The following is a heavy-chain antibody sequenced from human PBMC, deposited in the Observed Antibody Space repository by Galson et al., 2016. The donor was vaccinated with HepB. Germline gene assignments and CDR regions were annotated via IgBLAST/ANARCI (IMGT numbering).Heavy chain of an antibody. Sequence: ETLSLTCTVLGGSVRSGFYYWSWIRQPPGRGLEWIGYIYYSGSTNYNPSLKSRLTISVDTSKNQFSLKLRSVTAADTAVYFCARGSKETFCGGDCPYYFDSWGQGTLVTVSS. D-gene: IGHD2-21*02. CDR2: IYYSGST. CDR1: GGSVRSGFYY. J-gene: IGHJ4*02. V-gene: IGHV4-61*01. CDR3: ARGSKETFCGGDCPYYFDS.